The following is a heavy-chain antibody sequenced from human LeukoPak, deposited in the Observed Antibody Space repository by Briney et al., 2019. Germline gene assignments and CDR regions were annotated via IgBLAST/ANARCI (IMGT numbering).Heavy chain of an antibody. CDR3: ARAGSYYGSGSYYGY. CDR1: GYTFTGYY. D-gene: IGHD3-10*01. V-gene: IGHV1-2*06. J-gene: IGHJ4*02. CDR2: INPNSGGT. Sequence: ASVKVSCKASGYTFTGYYMHWVRQAPGQGLEWMGRINPNSGGTNYAQKFQGRVTMTRDTSISTAYMELSRLRSDDTAVYYCARAGSYYGSGSYYGYWGQGTLVTVSS.